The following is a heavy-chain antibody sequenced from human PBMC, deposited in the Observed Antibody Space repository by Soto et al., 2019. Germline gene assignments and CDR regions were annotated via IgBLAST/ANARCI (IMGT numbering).Heavy chain of an antibody. V-gene: IGHV3-30*03. CDR1: GFTFSSYG. Sequence: GGSLRLSCAASGFTFSSYGMHWVRQAPGKGLEWVAVISYDGSNKYYADSVKGRFTISRDNSKSTLYLQMNSLRAEDTAVYYCARDESPYYFSSFTPDYWGQGTLVTVSS. J-gene: IGHJ4*02. D-gene: IGHD3-10*01. CDR2: ISYDGSNK. CDR3: ARDESPYYFSSFTPDY.